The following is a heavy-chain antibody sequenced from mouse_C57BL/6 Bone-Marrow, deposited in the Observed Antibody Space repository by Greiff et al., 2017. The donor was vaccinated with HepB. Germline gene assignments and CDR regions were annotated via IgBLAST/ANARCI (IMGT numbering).Heavy chain of an antibody. CDR1: GYTFTDYE. V-gene: IGHV1-15*01. CDR3: TDFDY. CDR2: IDPETGGT. J-gene: IGHJ2*01. Sequence: QVQLKESGAELVRPGASVTLSCKASGYTFTDYEMHWVKQTPVHGLEWIGAIDPETGGTAYNQKFKGKAILTADKSSSTAYMELRSLTSEDSAVYYCTDFDYWGQGTTRTVSS.